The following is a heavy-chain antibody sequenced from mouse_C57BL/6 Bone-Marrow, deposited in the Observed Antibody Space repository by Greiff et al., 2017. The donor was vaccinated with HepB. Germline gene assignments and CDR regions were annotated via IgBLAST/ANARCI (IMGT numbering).Heavy chain of an antibody. CDR2: IYPGSGST. Sequence: QVQLQQPGAELVKPGASVKMSCKASGYTFTSCWITWVKQRPGQGLEWIGDIYPGSGSTNYNEKFKSKATLTVDTSSSTAYMQLSSLTSEDSAVYYCARALYGNYSYYAMDYWGQGTSVTVSS. V-gene: IGHV1-55*01. D-gene: IGHD2-1*01. CDR1: GYTFTSCW. J-gene: IGHJ4*01. CDR3: ARALYGNYSYYAMDY.